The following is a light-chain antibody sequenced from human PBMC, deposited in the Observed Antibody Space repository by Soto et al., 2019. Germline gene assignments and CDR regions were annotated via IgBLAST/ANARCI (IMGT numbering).Light chain of an antibody. CDR2: DVS. V-gene: IGLV2-14*01. CDR3: SSYTSATTYV. CDR1: SSDVGAYNY. Sequence: QSALTQPASVSGSPGQSITIPCTGTSSDVGAYNYDSWYQQYPGEAPKVIIYDVSHRPAGVSNRFSGSKSGNTASLTISGLQTQDEADYYCSSYTSATTYVFGTGTKLTVL. J-gene: IGLJ1*01.